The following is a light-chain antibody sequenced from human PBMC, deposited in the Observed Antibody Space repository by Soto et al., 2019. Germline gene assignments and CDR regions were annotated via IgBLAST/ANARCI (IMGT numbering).Light chain of an antibody. CDR1: QSVTSNY. J-gene: IGKJ3*01. CDR3: QQYGSSPFT. Sequence: EIVMTQSPATLSVSPGERATLSCRASQSVTSNYLAWYQQRPGQAPRLLIYGASSRATGIPDRFSGSGSGTDFTLSISRLEPEDFAVYYCQQYGSSPFTFGPGTKVDIK. CDR2: GAS. V-gene: IGKV3-20*01.